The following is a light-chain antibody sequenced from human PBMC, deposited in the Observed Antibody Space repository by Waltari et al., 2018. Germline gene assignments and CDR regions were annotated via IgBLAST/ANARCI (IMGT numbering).Light chain of an antibody. J-gene: IGKJ2*01. Sequence: VLTQSPGTLSLSPGERVTLSCRASQSLTKRDLAWYQQKPGQAPWLLIYGASSRAAGIPDRFSGSGSGTDFTLTISRLEPEDFAVYYCQQYGSSILYTFGQGTKLEIK. CDR3: QQYGSSILYT. V-gene: IGKV3-20*01. CDR2: GAS. CDR1: QSLTKRD.